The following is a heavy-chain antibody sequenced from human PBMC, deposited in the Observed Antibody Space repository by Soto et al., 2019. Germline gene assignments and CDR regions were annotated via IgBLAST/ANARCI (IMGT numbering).Heavy chain of an antibody. D-gene: IGHD3-10*01. CDR2: IKQDGSEK. J-gene: IGHJ6*02. CDR3: ARDASLWFGGSDYYYGMDV. CDR1: GFTFSSYW. V-gene: IGHV3-7*01. Sequence: GGSLRLSCAASGFTFSSYWMSWVRQAPGKGLEWVANIKQDGSEKYYVDSVKGRFTISRDNAKNSLYLQMNSLRAGDTAVYYCARDASLWFGGSDYYYGMDVWGQGTTVTVSS.